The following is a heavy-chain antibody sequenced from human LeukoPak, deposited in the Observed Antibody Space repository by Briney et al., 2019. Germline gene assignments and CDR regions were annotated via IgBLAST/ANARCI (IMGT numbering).Heavy chain of an antibody. CDR3: ARGQWLVSYYFDY. J-gene: IGHJ4*02. D-gene: IGHD6-19*01. CDR1: GYTFTSYD. CDR2: MNPNSSNT. V-gene: IGHV1-8*01. Sequence: GASVKVSCKASGYTFTSYDINWVRQATGQGLEWMGWMNPNSSNTGYAQKFQGRVTMTRNTSISTAYMELSSLRFEDTAVYYCARGQWLVSYYFDYWGQGTLVTVSS.